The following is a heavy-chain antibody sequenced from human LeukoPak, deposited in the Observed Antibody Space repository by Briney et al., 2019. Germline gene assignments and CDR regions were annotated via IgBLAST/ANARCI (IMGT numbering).Heavy chain of an antibody. V-gene: IGHV1-69*01. CDR1: GGTFSSYA. CDR2: IIPIFGTA. CDR3: ARAVWSGYDPSNGMDV. Sequence: TVKVSCKASGGTFSSYAISWVRQAPGQGLEWMGGIIPIFGTANYAQKFQGRATITADESTSTAYMELSSLRSEDTAVYYCARAVWSGYDPSNGMDVWGKGTTVTVSS. J-gene: IGHJ6*04. D-gene: IGHD5-12*01.